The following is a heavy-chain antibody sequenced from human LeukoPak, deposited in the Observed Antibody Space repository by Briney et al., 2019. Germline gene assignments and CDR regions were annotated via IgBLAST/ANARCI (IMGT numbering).Heavy chain of an antibody. CDR3: AREGRFLEWSSNDAFDI. CDR1: GFTFSRYW. Sequence: GGSLRLSCAASGFTFSRYWMSWVRQAPGKGLEWVANIKQDGSEKYYVDSVKGRFTISRDNAKNSLYLQMNSLRAEDTAVYYCAREGRFLEWSSNDAFDIWGQGTMVTVSS. CDR2: IKQDGSEK. J-gene: IGHJ3*02. D-gene: IGHD3-3*01. V-gene: IGHV3-7*01.